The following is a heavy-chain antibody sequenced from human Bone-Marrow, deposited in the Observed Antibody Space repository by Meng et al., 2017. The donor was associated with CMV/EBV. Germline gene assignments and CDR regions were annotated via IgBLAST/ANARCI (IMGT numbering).Heavy chain of an antibody. CDR2: IYYSGST. CDR3: ASIYGSGIQHFAN. D-gene: IGHD3-10*01. V-gene: IGHV4-59*01. J-gene: IGHJ4*02. CDR1: GGSISSYY. Sequence: SETLSLTCTVSGGSISSYYWSWIRQPPGKGLEWIGYIYYSGSTNYNPSLKSRVTISIDTSKNQFSLRLSSVTAADTAVYYCASIYGSGIQHFANWGQGKRVNGAS.